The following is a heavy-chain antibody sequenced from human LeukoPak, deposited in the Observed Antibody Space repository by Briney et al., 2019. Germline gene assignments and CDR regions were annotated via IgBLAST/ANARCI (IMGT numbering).Heavy chain of an antibody. J-gene: IGHJ4*02. D-gene: IGHD2/OR15-2a*01. V-gene: IGHV4-34*01. CDR2: INHSGST. CDR1: GGSFSGYY. CDR3: ARRLSTRSYYLDD. Sequence: PSETLSLTCAVYGGSFSGYYWSWIRQPPGKGLEWIGEINHSGSTNYNPSLKSRVTMSVDTSKNQFSLKPNSATAADTAVYYCARRLSTRSYYLDDWGQGTLVTVSS.